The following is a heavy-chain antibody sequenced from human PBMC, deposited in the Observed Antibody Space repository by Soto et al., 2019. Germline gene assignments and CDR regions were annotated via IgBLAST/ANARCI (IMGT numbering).Heavy chain of an antibody. D-gene: IGHD2-15*01. Sequence: QLQLQESGPGLVKPSETLSLTCTVSGGSISSSSYYWGWIRQPPGKGLEWIGSNYYSGSTYYNPSLKSRVTISVDTSKNQFSLKLSSVTAADAAVYYCAGRDSSPHYRYWGQGTLVTVSS. CDR1: GGSISSSSYY. CDR2: NYYSGST. V-gene: IGHV4-39*01. J-gene: IGHJ4*02. CDR3: AGRDSSPHYRY.